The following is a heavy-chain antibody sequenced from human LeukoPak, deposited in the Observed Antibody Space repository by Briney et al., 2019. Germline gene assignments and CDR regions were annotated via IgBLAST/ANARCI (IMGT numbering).Heavy chain of an antibody. CDR3: ARPPPGSGYYYFDY. D-gene: IGHD3-22*01. J-gene: IGHJ4*02. CDR2: ITYDGSNT. V-gene: IGHV3-30-3*01. Sequence: GGSLRLSCAASGFTFSTYAIHWVRQAPGKGLQWVAVITYDGSNTYYADSVKGRFTISRDNSKNTLYLQMNRLRAEDTAVYYCARPPPGSGYYYFDYWGRGTLVTVSS. CDR1: GFTFSTYA.